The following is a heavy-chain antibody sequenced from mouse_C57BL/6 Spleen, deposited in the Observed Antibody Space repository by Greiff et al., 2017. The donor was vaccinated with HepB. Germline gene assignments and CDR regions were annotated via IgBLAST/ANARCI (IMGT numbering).Heavy chain of an antibody. J-gene: IGHJ3*01. CDR2: LLGVGST. V-gene: IGHV2-6*01. Sequence: QVQLQQSGPGLVAPSQSLSITCTVSGFSLTSYGLDWVRQSPGKGLEWLGVLLGVGSTNYNSAFKSRLSISKDNSKSQVFLKMNSLHTDDTAMYYCASSYYDYDGSLAYWGQGTLVTVSA. CDR3: ASSYYDYDGSLAY. CDR1: GFSLTSYG. D-gene: IGHD2-4*01.